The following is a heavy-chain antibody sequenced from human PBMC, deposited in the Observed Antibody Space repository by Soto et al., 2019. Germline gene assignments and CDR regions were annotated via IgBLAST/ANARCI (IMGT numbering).Heavy chain of an antibody. D-gene: IGHD2-21*02. Sequence: ASVKVPCKASGYTFINHYMHWVRQAPGPGFEWMGRISPKSGATNYAQQFQGRVSMTWDTSLKTAYMELSSLMSEDTAVYYCARPPGYISDWQYFDLWGQGTLVTVSS. CDR3: ARPPGYISDWQYFDL. V-gene: IGHV1-2*02. CDR1: GYTFINHY. J-gene: IGHJ4*02. CDR2: ISPKSGAT.